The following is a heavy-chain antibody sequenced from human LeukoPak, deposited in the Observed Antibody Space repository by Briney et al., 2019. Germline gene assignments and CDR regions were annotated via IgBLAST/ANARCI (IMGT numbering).Heavy chain of an antibody. CDR3: ARDLQAIY. J-gene: IGHJ4*02. V-gene: IGHV3-21*03. Sequence: GGSLRLSCAASGFTFSTYSMNWVRQAPGKGLEWVSSISSNSRYIYYADSMRGRFTISRDNAKNSLYLQMNSLRAEDTAIYYCARDLQAIYWGQGTLVTVSS. CDR1: GFTFSTYS. CDR2: ISSNSRYI.